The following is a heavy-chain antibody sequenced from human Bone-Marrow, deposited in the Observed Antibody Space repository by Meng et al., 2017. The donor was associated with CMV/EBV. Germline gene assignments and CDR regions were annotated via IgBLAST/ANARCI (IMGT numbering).Heavy chain of an antibody. CDR2: INPNSGGT. D-gene: IGHD3-22*01. V-gene: IGHV1-2*02. CDR3: AISGRHVLYYDNSGYYVPNYYYYGMDV. Sequence: ASVKVSCKASGYTFTGYYMHWVRQAPGQGLEWMGWINPNSGGTNYVQKFQGRVTMTRDTSISTDYMELSRLRSDDTAVYYCAISGRHVLYYDNSGYYVPNYYYYGMDVWGQGTTVTVSS. J-gene: IGHJ6*02. CDR1: GYTFTGYY.